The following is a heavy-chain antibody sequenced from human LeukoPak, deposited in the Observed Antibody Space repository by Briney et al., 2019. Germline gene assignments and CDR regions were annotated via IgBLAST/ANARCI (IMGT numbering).Heavy chain of an antibody. Sequence: PGGSLRLSCAASGFTFSSYGVHWVRQAPGKGLEWVAVIWYDGSNKYYADSVKGRFTISRDNSKNTLYLQMNSLRAEDTAVYYCARDRYYYDSSGYNYIDYWGQGTLVTVSS. CDR3: ARDRYYYDSSGYNYIDY. CDR1: GFTFSSYG. J-gene: IGHJ4*02. V-gene: IGHV3-33*01. CDR2: IWYDGSNK. D-gene: IGHD3-22*01.